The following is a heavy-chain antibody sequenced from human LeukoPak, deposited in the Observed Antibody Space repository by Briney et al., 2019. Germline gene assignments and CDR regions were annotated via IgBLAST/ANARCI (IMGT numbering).Heavy chain of an antibody. CDR3: ARDHGSGYYDVRYDY. D-gene: IGHD3-22*01. CDR1: GFTFSSYW. CDR2: IKQDGSEK. Sequence: GSLRLSCAASGFTFSSYWMSWVRQAPGKGLEWVANIKQDGSEKYYVDSVKGRFTISRDNAKNSLYLQMNSLRAEDTAVYYCARDHGSGYYDVRYDYWGQGTLVTVSS. V-gene: IGHV3-7*01. J-gene: IGHJ4*02.